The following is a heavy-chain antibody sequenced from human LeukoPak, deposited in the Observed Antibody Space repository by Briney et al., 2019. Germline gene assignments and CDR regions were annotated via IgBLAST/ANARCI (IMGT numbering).Heavy chain of an antibody. CDR3: ARSLHCSGGSCYSSWFDP. J-gene: IGHJ5*02. CDR2: IYYSGST. CDR1: GGSISSYY. V-gene: IGHV4-59*01. Sequence: PSETLSLTCTVSGGSISSYYWSWIRQPPGKGLEWIGYIYYSGSTNYNSSLKSRVTISVDTSKNQFSLKLSSVTAADTAVYYCARSLHCSGGSCYSSWFDPWGQGTLVTVSS. D-gene: IGHD2-15*01.